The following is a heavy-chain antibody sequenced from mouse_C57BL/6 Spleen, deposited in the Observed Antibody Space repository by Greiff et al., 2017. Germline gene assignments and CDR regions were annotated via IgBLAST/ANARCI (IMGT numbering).Heavy chain of an antibody. CDR2: INPNTVGT. D-gene: IGHD1-3*01. Sequence: EVQVAESGPELVKPGASVKISCKASGYSFTGYYMNWVKQTPEQSLEWIGEINPNTVGTASNQKFKAKAILTVDKSSSAAYMQLECLTSQSCTVYDGAREDLASSGNFGYWGQGTTLTVSS. CDR3: AREDLASSGNFGY. J-gene: IGHJ2*01. V-gene: IGHV1-42*01. CDR1: GYSFTGYY.